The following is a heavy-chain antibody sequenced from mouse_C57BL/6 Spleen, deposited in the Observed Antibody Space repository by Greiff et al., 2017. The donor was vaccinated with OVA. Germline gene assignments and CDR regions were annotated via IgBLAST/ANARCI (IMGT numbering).Heavy chain of an antibody. CDR1: GFTFSSYA. D-gene: IGHD1-1*01. V-gene: IGHV5-4*01. CDR2: ISDGGSYT. CDR3: ASPYYGSSDWFAY. Sequence: DVQLVESGGGLVKPGGSLKLSCAASGFTFSSYAMSWVRQTPEKRLEWVATISDGGSYTYYPDNVKGRFTISRDNAKNNLYLQMSHLKSEDTAMYYCASPYYGSSDWFAYWGQGTLVTVSA. J-gene: IGHJ3*01.